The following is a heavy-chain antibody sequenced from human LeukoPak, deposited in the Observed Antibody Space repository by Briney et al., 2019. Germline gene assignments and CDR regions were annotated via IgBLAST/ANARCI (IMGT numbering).Heavy chain of an antibody. CDR2: IYYSGST. V-gene: IGHV4-59*01. Sequence: PSETLSLTCTVSGGSISSYYWSWIRQPPGKGLEWIGYIYYSGSTNYNPSLKSRVTISVDTSKNQFSLKLSSVTAADTAVYYCARVRRDGYNYSYYYYGMDVWGQGTTVTVSS. CDR3: ARVRRDGYNYSYYYYGMDV. J-gene: IGHJ6*02. D-gene: IGHD5-12*01. CDR1: GGSISSYY.